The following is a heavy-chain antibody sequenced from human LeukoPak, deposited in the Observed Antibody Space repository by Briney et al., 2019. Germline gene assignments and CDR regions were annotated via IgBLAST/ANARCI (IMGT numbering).Heavy chain of an antibody. Sequence: GGSLRLSCAASGLTFSSHWMHWVRQAPGKGLVWVSRITNDGSSTTYADSVKGRFTISRDNSKNTLYLQMNSLRAEDTAVYYCAKAGLWFGETYIQGFDYWGQGTLVTVSS. V-gene: IGHV3-74*01. D-gene: IGHD3-10*01. CDR1: GLTFSSHW. CDR2: ITNDGSST. J-gene: IGHJ4*02. CDR3: AKAGLWFGETYIQGFDY.